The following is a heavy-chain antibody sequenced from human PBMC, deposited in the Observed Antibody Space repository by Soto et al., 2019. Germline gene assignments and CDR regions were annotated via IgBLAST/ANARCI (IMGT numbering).Heavy chain of an antibody. V-gene: IGHV1-69*12. CDR2: IMPIFGRP. J-gene: IGHJ6*02. CDR3: ATWLKEAGIGVNCFSGMDV. CDR1: GGTFNNYA. D-gene: IGHD6-19*01. Sequence: QVQLVQSGAEVKKPGSSVKVSCKASGGTFNNYAFSWVRQAPGQGLEWLGGIMPIFGRPDYAQKFRDRVTITADESTTTAHMELRSLRSEDTAVYYCATWLKEAGIGVNCFSGMDVWGQGTTVTVSS.